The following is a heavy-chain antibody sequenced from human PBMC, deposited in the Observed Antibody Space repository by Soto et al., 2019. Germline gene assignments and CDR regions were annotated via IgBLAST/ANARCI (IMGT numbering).Heavy chain of an antibody. V-gene: IGHV1-2*02. J-gene: IGHJ6*02. Sequence: ASVKVSCKASGYTFTGYYMHWVRQAPGQGLEWMGWINPNSGDTNYAQKFQGRVTMTRDTSISAAYMELSRLRSDDTAVYYCARVGCSGGSCYDRYYYYGMDVWGQGTTVTVSS. D-gene: IGHD2-15*01. CDR2: INPNSGDT. CDR1: GYTFTGYY. CDR3: ARVGCSGGSCYDRYYYYGMDV.